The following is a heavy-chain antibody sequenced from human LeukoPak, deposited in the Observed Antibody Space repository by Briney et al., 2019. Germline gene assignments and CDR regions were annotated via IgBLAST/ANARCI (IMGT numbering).Heavy chain of an antibody. CDR2: IYYSGST. CDR3: ARGPRFGELLWHWFDP. V-gene: IGHV4-59*01. D-gene: IGHD3-10*01. Sequence: SETLSLTCTVSGGSISSYYWSWIRQPPGKGLEWIGYIYYSGSTNYNPSPKSRVTISVDTSKNQFSLKLSSVTAADTAVYYCARGPRFGELLWHWFDPWGQGTLVTVSS. CDR1: GGSISSYY. J-gene: IGHJ5*02.